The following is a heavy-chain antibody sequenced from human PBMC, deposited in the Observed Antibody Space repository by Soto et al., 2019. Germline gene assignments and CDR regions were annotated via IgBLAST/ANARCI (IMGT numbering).Heavy chain of an antibody. CDR3: ARDGSTVTPTRYDY. Sequence: GGSLRLSCAASGFTFSSYAMSWVRQAPGKGLEWVSAISGSGGSTYYADSVKGRFTISRDNSKNTLYLQMNSLRAADTAVYYCARDGSTVTPTRYDYWGQGTLVTVSS. V-gene: IGHV3-23*01. J-gene: IGHJ4*02. CDR1: GFTFSSYA. D-gene: IGHD4-17*01. CDR2: ISGSGGST.